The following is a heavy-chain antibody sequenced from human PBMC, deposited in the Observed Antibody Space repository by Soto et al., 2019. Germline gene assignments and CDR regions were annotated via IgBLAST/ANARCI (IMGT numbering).Heavy chain of an antibody. Sequence: QVQLVESGGGVVQPGRSLRLSCAASGFSFSSFGMHWVRQAPGKGLEWVAIIWYDGSLEYYADSVKGRFTISRDNSKNTLYLQMNSLRVEDTAVYYCAKPRYDFWSGYYHPFDYWGQGTLVTVSS. CDR2: IWYDGSLE. J-gene: IGHJ4*02. CDR3: AKPRYDFWSGYYHPFDY. V-gene: IGHV3-33*03. D-gene: IGHD3-3*01. CDR1: GFSFSSFG.